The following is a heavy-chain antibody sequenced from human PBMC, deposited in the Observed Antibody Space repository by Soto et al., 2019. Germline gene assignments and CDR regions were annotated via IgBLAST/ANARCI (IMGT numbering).Heavy chain of an antibody. D-gene: IGHD4-17*01. CDR2: ISGGGGSP. V-gene: IGHV3-23*01. Sequence: EVQLLESGGGLVQPGGSLRLSCAASGLTFKNSGMNWVRQAPGKGLEWVSGISGGGGSPYYADSVKGRFTISRDNSRNTLFLQMNSLRAEDTAVYYCASTMTTVTTRPFGSWGQGTLVTVSS. CDR3: ASTMTTVTTRPFGS. J-gene: IGHJ5*01. CDR1: GLTFKNSG.